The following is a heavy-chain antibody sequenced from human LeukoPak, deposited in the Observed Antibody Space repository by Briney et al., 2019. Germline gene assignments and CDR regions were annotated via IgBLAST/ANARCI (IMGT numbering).Heavy chain of an antibody. CDR1: GGSISSCGYY. J-gene: IGHJ2*01. V-gene: IGHV4-31*03. CDR3: ARDPGYDSSGYLAWYFDL. CDR2: IYYSGST. Sequence: SETLSLTCTVSGGSISSCGYYWSWIRQHPGKGLEWIGYIYYSGSTYYNPSLRSRVTISVDTSKNQFSLKLSSVTAADTAVYYCARDPGYDSSGYLAWYFDLWGRGTLVTVSS. D-gene: IGHD3-22*01.